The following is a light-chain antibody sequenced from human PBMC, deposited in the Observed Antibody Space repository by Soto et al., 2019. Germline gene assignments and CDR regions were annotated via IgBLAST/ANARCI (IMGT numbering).Light chain of an antibody. V-gene: IGLV2-14*01. J-gene: IGLJ1*01. CDR3: SSYTSSSTLYV. Sequence: QSALTQPASVSGSPGQSITISCTGTSSDVGGYNNVSWYQQHPGKAPKLMIYEVSNRPSGVSNRFSGSKSGNTASLTISGLQAEDEADYYCSSYTSSSTLYVFGTGTKSPS. CDR2: EVS. CDR1: SSDVGGYNN.